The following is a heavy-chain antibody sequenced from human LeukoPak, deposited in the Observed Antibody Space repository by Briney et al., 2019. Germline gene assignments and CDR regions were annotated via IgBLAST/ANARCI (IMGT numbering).Heavy chain of an antibody. CDR3: ARVSLVRGAPDYYFDY. CDR1: GGSISSYY. Sequence: SETLSLTCTVSGGSISSYYWSWIRQPPGKGLEWIGYIYYSGSTNYNPSLKSRVTVSVDTSKNQFSLKLSSVTAADTAVYYCARVSLVRGAPDYYFDYWGQGTLVTVSS. J-gene: IGHJ4*02. V-gene: IGHV4-59*12. D-gene: IGHD3-10*01. CDR2: IYYSGST.